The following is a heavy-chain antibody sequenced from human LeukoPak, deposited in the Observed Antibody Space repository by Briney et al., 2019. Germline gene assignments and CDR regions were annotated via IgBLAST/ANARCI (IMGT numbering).Heavy chain of an antibody. CDR2: ISGSGGST. V-gene: IGHV3-23*01. CDR3: AKHRPQWLPLIDAFDI. Sequence: PGGSLRLSCAASGFTFSSYAMSWVRQAPGKGLEWVSAISGSGGSTYYADSVKGRFTISRDNSKNTLYLQMNSLRAEDTAVYYCAKHRPQWLPLIDAFDIWGQGTMVTVSS. D-gene: IGHD6-19*01. CDR1: GFTFSSYA. J-gene: IGHJ3*02.